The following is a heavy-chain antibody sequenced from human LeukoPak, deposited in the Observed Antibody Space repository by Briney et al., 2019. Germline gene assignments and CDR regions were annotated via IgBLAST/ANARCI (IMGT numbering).Heavy chain of an antibody. V-gene: IGHV1-24*01. Sequence: ASVKVSCKASGYTFTTYGISWVRQAPGEGLEWMGGFDPEDGETIYAQKFQGRVTMTEDTSTDTAYMELSSLRSEDTAVYYCATSNTKLLWFGELLSSSGWFDPWGQGTLVTVSS. CDR2: FDPEDGET. J-gene: IGHJ5*02. CDR1: GYTFTTYG. D-gene: IGHD3-10*01. CDR3: ATSNTKLLWFGELLSSSGWFDP.